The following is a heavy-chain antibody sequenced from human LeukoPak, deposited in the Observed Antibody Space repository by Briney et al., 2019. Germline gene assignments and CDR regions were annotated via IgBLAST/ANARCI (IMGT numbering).Heavy chain of an antibody. CDR3: ASIPGD. CDR1: GFTFSSYW. V-gene: IGHV3-74*01. D-gene: IGHD7-27*01. J-gene: IGHJ4*02. Sequence: GGSLRFSCAASGFTFSSYWMHWFRQAPGKGLVWVSRIKSDGSSTSYADSVKGRFTISRDNAKNTLYLQMNSLRAEDTAVYYCASIPGDWGQGTLVTVSS. CDR2: IKSDGSST.